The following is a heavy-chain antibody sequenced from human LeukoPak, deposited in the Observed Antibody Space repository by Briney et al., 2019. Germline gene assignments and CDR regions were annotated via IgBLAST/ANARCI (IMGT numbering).Heavy chain of an antibody. Sequence: SETLSLTCTVSGGSISSYYRSWIRQPPGKGLEWIGYIYYGGSTNYNPSLKSRVTISVDTSKNQFSLKLSSVTAADTAVYYCARVGMATTKGLSFDYWGQGTLVTVSS. D-gene: IGHD5-24*01. V-gene: IGHV4-59*01. CDR1: GGSISSYY. CDR2: IYYGGST. CDR3: ARVGMATTKGLSFDY. J-gene: IGHJ4*02.